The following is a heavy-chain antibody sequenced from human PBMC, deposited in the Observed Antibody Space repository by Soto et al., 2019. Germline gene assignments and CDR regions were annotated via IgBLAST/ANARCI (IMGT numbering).Heavy chain of an antibody. CDR1: GFTFSSYG. Sequence: QVQLVESGGGVVQPGRSLRLSCAASGFTFSSYGMHWVRQAPGKGLEWVAVISYDGSNKYYADSVKGRFTISRDNAKNTLHLEMNSLRAEDTAVYYCAKGTAIVLVSAAMNYYYGIDVWGQGTTVTVSS. CDR3: AKGTAIVLVSAAMNYYYGIDV. D-gene: IGHD2-2*01. J-gene: IGHJ6*02. CDR2: ISYDGSNK. V-gene: IGHV3-30*18.